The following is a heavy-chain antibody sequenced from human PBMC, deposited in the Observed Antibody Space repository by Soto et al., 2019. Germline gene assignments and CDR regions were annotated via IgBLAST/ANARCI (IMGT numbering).Heavy chain of an antibody. CDR1: GGSISSSNW. CDR3: AREMATTGSYDY. CDR2: IYHTGST. V-gene: IGHV4-4*02. D-gene: IGHD5-12*01. Sequence: PSETLSLTCAVSGGSISSSNWWSWVRQPPGKGLEWIGEIYHTGSTSYNPSLKSRVTMSVDKSKNQFSLKLSSVTAADTAVYYCAREMATTGSYDYWGQGTLVTVSS. J-gene: IGHJ4*02.